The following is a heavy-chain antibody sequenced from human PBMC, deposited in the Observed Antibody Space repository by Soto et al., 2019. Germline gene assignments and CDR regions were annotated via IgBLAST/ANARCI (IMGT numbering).Heavy chain of an antibody. V-gene: IGHV3-9*01. D-gene: IGHD3-10*01. J-gene: IGHJ4*02. CDR3: AKDIYGSGSYYLDY. CDR1: GFTFDDYA. Sequence: DVQLVESGGGLVQPGRSLRLSCAASGFTFDDYAMHWVRQAPGKGLEWVSGISWNSGSIGYADSVKGRFTISRDNAKNSLYLQMNSLRAEDTALYYCAKDIYGSGSYYLDYWGQGTLVTVSS. CDR2: ISWNSGSI.